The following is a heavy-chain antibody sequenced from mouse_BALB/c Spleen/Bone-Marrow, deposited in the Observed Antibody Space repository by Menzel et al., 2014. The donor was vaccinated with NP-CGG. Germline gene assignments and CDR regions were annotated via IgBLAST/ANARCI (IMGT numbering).Heavy chain of an antibody. Sequence: QVQLQQSRAELVKPGASVKLSCKASGYTFTNYYMYWVKQRPGQGLEWIGEINPSNGGTNFNEKFKSTATLTVDKSSSTVYMQLSSLTSEDSAVYYCTQLGRFAYWGQGTLVTVSA. CDR2: INPSNGGT. J-gene: IGHJ3*01. D-gene: IGHD4-1*02. CDR3: TQLGRFAY. CDR1: GYTFTNYY. V-gene: IGHV1S81*02.